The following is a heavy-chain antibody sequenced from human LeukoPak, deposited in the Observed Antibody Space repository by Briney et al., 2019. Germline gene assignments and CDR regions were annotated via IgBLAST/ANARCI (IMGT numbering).Heavy chain of an antibody. J-gene: IGHJ3*02. CDR1: GGSFSGYY. Sequence: PSETLSLTCAVYGGSFSGYYWSWIRQPPGKGLEWIGEINHSGSTNYNPSLKSRVTISVDTSKNQFSLKLSSVTAADTAVYYCARGRPLRGIVMVITTARFRLHAFDIWGQGTMVTVSS. D-gene: IGHD3-22*01. CDR3: ARGRPLRGIVMVITTARFRLHAFDI. CDR2: INHSGST. V-gene: IGHV4-34*01.